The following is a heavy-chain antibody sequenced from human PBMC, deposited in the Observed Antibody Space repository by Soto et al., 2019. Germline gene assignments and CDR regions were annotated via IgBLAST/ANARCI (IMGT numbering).Heavy chain of an antibody. J-gene: IGHJ6*02. CDR2: IYYSGST. V-gene: IGHV4-39*07. CDR1: GGSISSSSYY. Sequence: PSETLSLTCTVSGGSISSSSYYWGWIRQPPGKGLEWIGSIYYSGSTYYNPSLKSRVTISVDTSKNQFSLKLSSVTAADTAVYYCAREEKGGYYDSSGYHYYGMDVWGQGTTVTVSS. D-gene: IGHD3-22*01. CDR3: AREEKGGYYDSSGYHYYGMDV.